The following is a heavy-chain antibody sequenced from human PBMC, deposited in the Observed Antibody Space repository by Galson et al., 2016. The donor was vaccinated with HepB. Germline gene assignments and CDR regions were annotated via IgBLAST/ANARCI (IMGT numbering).Heavy chain of an antibody. Sequence: FRRPCCASGGSIISNSMLSWGRQAPGKGLGWVGNIREDGTENYVDSVKGRFTISRDNAKNSLYLQMNSLRAEDTAAYYCARGPEYGDWVAFLDCWGQGTLVTVSS. CDR2: IREDGTEN. D-gene: IGHD2-21*01. CDR1: GSIISNSM. V-gene: IGHV3-7*04. CDR3: ARGPEYGDWVAFLDC. J-gene: IGHJ4*02.